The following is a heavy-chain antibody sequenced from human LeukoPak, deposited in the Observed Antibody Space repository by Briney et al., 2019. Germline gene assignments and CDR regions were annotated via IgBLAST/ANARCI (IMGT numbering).Heavy chain of an antibody. Sequence: RSGGSLRLSCAVSGFVFDDYAMHWVRQAPGKGLEWVSGITWGRDNLAYAASVKGRFTISRDNSKNTLYLQMNSLRAEDTAVYYCARVHCSGGSCYLTHFDYWGQGTLVTVSS. CDR2: ITWGRDNL. CDR1: GFVFDDYA. D-gene: IGHD2-15*01. V-gene: IGHV3-9*01. J-gene: IGHJ4*02. CDR3: ARVHCSGGSCYLTHFDY.